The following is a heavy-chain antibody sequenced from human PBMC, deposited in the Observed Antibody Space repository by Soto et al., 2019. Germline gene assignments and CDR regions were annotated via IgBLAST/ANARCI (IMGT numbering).Heavy chain of an antibody. J-gene: IGHJ2*01. CDR2: ISASTRNT. CDR1: VYTFSDYA. CDR3: VRCYCSVGSCYACWHFDL. V-gene: IGHV1-18*01. Sequence: QVQLVQSGGEVKKPGASVKVSCQASVYTFSDYAISWVRQAPGQGLEWMGWISASTRNTDQAQNFQGRVIMTLDTSTNTAYMELRSLRSDDTAVYYCVRCYCSVGSCYACWHFDLWGRGTRVTVSS. D-gene: IGHD2-15*01.